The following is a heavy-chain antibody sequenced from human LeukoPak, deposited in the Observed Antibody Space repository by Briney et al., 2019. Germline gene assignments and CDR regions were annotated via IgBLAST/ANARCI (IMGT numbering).Heavy chain of an antibody. Sequence: PSGTLSLTCGVSGGSITSTNWWSWVRQPPGQGLEWIGEVSLSGLTNYNPSLSSRVIMALDTSKNHLSLHLTSVTAADTAVYYCSREDGAFSPFGYWGQGYLVTVLS. D-gene: IGHD5-24*01. CDR1: GGSITSTNW. V-gene: IGHV4-4*02. CDR3: SREDGAFSPFGY. J-gene: IGHJ4*02. CDR2: VSLSGLT.